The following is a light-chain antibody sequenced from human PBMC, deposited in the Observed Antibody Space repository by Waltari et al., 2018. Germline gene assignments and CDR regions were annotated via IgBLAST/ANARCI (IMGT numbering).Light chain of an antibody. Sequence: SYELTQPPSVSVSPGQTASITCSGDKLGDKYACWYQQKPAPSPVLVIYQDSKRPSGIPERFSGSNSGNTATLTISGTQAMDEADYYCQAWDSSTGVFGTGTKVTVL. CDR3: QAWDSSTGV. CDR2: QDS. CDR1: KLGDKY. V-gene: IGLV3-1*01. J-gene: IGLJ1*01.